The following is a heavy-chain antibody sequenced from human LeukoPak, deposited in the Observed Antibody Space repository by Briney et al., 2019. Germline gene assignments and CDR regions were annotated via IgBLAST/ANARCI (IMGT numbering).Heavy chain of an antibody. CDR2: ISSSSSYI. D-gene: IGHD3-3*01. J-gene: IGHJ6*02. CDR3: ARDRSTIFGVVFPYYYGMDV. CDR1: GFTFSSYS. V-gene: IGHV3-21*01. Sequence: GGSQRLSCAASGFTFSSYSMNWVRQAPGKGLEWVSSISSSSSYIYYADSVKGRFTISRDNAKNSLYLQMNSLRAEDTAVYYCARDRSTIFGVVFPYYYGMDVWGQGTTVTVSS.